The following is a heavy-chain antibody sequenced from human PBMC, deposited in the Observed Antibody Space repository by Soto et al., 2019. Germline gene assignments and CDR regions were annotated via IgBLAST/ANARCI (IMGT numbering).Heavy chain of an antibody. D-gene: IGHD2-15*01. V-gene: IGHV4-39*01. CDR1: GGSISSSSYY. Sequence: QLQLQESGPGLVKPSETLSLTCTVSGGSISSSSYYWGWIRQPPGKGLEWIGSIYYSGSTYYNPSLKSRVTISVDTSKNQFSLKLSSVTAADTAVYYCARHGGYCSGGSCYYWFDPWGQGTLVTVSS. CDR3: ARHGGYCSGGSCYYWFDP. J-gene: IGHJ5*02. CDR2: IYYSGST.